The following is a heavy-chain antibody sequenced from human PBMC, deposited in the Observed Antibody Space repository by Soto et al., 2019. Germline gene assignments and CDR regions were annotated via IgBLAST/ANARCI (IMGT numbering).Heavy chain of an antibody. D-gene: IGHD3-10*01. V-gene: IGHV4-59*08. CDR3: ARQVPGPYGSGSYFDY. CDR2: IYDSGSA. Sequence: KGLEWIGYIYDSGSANYNPSLKSRVNISVDTSKNQFSLKLSSVTAADTAVYYCARQVPGPYGSGSYFDYWGQRPLVTLYS. J-gene: IGHJ4*02.